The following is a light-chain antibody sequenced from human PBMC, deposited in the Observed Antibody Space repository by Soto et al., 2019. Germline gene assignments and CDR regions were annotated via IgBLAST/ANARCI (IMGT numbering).Light chain of an antibody. V-gene: IGKV3-20*01. CDR3: QQYDTSPQT. CDR1: QSVSSSY. Sequence: IVLTQSPGTLSLSPWERATLSCRASQSVSSSYLAWYQQKPGQAPRLLIYGASSRVTGIPDRFSGSGSGTDFTLTISRLEPEDFAVYFCQQYDTSPQTCGQGTKVDIK. CDR2: GAS. J-gene: IGKJ1*01.